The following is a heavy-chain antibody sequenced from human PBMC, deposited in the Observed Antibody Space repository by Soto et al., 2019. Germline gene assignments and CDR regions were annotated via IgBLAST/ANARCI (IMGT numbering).Heavy chain of an antibody. J-gene: IGHJ5*02. D-gene: IGHD2-21*01. CDR3: ARGPIAANPRFDP. V-gene: IGHV4-34*01. CDR1: GGSFSGYY. Sequence: QVQLQQWGAGLLKPSETLSLTCAVYGGSFSGYYWSWIRQPPGQGLEWIGEINHSGSTNYNPSLKRRVTISVDTSKNQFSLKLSSVTAADTAVYYCARGPIAANPRFDPWGQGTLVTVSS. CDR2: INHSGST.